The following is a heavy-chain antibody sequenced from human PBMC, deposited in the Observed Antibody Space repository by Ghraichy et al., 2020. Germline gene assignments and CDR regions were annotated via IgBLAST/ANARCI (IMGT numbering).Heavy chain of an antibody. CDR2: MSSSSTNI. CDR1: GFTFNRYA. V-gene: IGHV3-48*02. CDR3: ASDPSFGSSWVHFFDY. J-gene: IGHJ4*02. Sequence: ETLSLTCAASGFTFNRYAMNWVRQAPGKGLEWVAYMSSSSTNIHYADSVKGRFTISRDNAKNSLYLQMDNLRDEDSAIYYCASDPSFGSSWVHFFDYWGQGTLVTVSS. D-gene: IGHD3-16*01.